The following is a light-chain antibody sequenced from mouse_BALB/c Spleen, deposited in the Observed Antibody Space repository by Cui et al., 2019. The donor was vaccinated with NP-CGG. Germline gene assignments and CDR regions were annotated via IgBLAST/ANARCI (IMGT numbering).Light chain of an antibody. CDR2: GTK. CDR1: TGAVTTSNY. CDR3: ALWYSNHWV. Sequence: QAVAPPDSALTTSPGETVTLTCRSSTGAVTTSNYANWVQEKPDHLFTGLIGGTKNRAPGVPARFSGSLIGDKAALTITGTQTEDEAIYFCALWYSNHWVFGGGTKLTVL. J-gene: IGLJ1*01. V-gene: IGLV1*01.